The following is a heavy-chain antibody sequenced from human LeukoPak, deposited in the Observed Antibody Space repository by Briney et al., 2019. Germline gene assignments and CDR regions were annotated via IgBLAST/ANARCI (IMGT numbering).Heavy chain of an antibody. CDR2: ISYDGSNK. J-gene: IGHJ6*02. CDR3: ARDLTYSGYDGPATYYYYGMDV. D-gene: IGHD5-12*01. CDR1: GFTFSSYA. Sequence: SGGSLRLSCAASGFTFSSYAMHWVRQAPGKGLKGVAVISYDGSNKYYADSVKGRFTISRDNSKNTLYLQMNSLRAEDTAVYYCARDLTYSGYDGPATYYYYGMDVWGQGTTVTVSS. V-gene: IGHV3-30*04.